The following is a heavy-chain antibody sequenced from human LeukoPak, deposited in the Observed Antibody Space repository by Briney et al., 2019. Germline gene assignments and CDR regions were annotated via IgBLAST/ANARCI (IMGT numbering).Heavy chain of an antibody. D-gene: IGHD5-12*01. CDR2: INHSGST. V-gene: IGHV4-34*01. CDR3: ARSLGKMATIKY. J-gene: IGHJ4*02. CDR1: GGSFSGYY. Sequence: SETLSLTCAVYGGSFSGYYWSWIRQPPGKGLEWIGEINHSGSTNYNPSLKSRVTISVDTSKNQFSLKLSSVTAADTAVYYCARSLGKMATIKYWGQGTLVTVSS.